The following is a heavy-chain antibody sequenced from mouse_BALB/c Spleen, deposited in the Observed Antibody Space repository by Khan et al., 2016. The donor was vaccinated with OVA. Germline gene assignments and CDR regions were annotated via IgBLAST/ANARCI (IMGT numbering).Heavy chain of an antibody. Sequence: EVQLQESGPGLVKPSQSLSLTCSVTGYLITSGCYWNWIRQFPGNKLEWMGHISYDGNNNYNPSLKNRISITRATSKNQFFLRLNSVTTEYTAAYNCARDEGYYYGNYFDYWGQGTTLTVSS. D-gene: IGHD1-1*01. J-gene: IGHJ2*01. CDR3: ARDEGYYYGNYFDY. CDR2: ISYDGNN. V-gene: IGHV3-6*02. CDR1: GYLITSGCY.